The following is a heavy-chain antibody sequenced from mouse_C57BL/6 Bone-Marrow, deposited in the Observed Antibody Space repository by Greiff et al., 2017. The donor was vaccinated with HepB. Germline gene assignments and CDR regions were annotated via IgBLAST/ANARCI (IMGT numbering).Heavy chain of an antibody. CDR2: ISIGGDYI. CDR3: TREDTTVVATPYDV. D-gene: IGHD1-1*01. V-gene: IGHV5-9-1*02. J-gene: IGHJ1*03. CDR1: GFTFSSYA. Sequence: EVQWVESGEGLVKPGGSLKLSCAASGFTFSSYAISWVRQTPENRLEWVAYISIGGDYIYYADTVKGRFTISIDNARNTLYLQMSSLRSEDTAMYYCTREDTTVVATPYDVWGTGTTVTVSS.